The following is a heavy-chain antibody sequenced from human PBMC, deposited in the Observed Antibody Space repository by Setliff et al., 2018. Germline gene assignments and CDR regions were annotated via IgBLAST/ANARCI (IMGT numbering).Heavy chain of an antibody. CDR1: GYTFTSYG. Sequence: VKVSCKASGYTFTSYGISWVRQAPGQGLEWMGWISAYNGNTNYAQKLQGRVTMTTDTSTSTAYMELRSLRSDDTAVYYCAREVPLLGYCSGGSCYQPVFDYWGQGTLVTVSS. CDR3: AREVPLLGYCSGGSCYQPVFDY. CDR2: ISAYNGNT. D-gene: IGHD2-15*01. V-gene: IGHV1-18*01. J-gene: IGHJ4*02.